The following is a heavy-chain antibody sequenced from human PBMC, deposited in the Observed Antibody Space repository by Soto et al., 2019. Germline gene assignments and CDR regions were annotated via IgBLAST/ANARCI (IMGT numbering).Heavy chain of an antibody. CDR3: ATPYLLYAFDI. J-gene: IGHJ3*02. CDR2: ISGSGSST. Sequence: EVHLLESGGNLVQPGGSLRLSCAAPGFTFSSYAMSWVRQAPGKGLEWVSAISGSGSSTFYADSVKGRFTISRDNSKNTVYLQMNSLRAEDTAVYYCATPYLLYAFDIWGQGTMVTVSS. D-gene: IGHD2-15*01. V-gene: IGHV3-23*01. CDR1: GFTFSSYA.